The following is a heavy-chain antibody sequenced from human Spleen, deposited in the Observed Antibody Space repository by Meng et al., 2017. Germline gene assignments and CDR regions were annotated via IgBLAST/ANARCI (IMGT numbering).Heavy chain of an antibody. CDR3: ARDKLRYFDWLEYGMDV. CDR2: IWYDGSNK. V-gene: IGHV3-33*01. D-gene: IGHD3-9*01. Sequence: GGSLRLSCAASGFTFSSYGMHWVRQAPGKGLEWVAVIWYDGSNKYYADSVKGRFTISRDNSKNTLYLQMNSLRAEDTAVYYCARDKLRYFDWLEYGMDVWGQGTTVTVSS. J-gene: IGHJ6*02. CDR1: GFTFSSYG.